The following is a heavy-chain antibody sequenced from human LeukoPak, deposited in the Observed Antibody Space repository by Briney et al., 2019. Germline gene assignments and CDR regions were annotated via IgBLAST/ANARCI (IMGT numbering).Heavy chain of an antibody. Sequence: GGSLRLSCAASGFTFDDYVMNWVRQAPGKGLEWVSGIGWKGGSTGYADSVKGLFTISRDNANNFLYLQMNSLIAEDTALYYCARDPYYDFWSGTFDIWGQGTMVAVSS. V-gene: IGHV3-20*04. J-gene: IGHJ3*02. CDR1: GFTFDDYV. CDR2: IGWKGGST. D-gene: IGHD3-3*01. CDR3: ARDPYYDFWSGTFDI.